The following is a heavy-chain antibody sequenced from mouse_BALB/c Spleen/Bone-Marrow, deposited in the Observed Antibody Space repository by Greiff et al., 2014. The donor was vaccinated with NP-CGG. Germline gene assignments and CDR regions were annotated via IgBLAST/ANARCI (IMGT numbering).Heavy chain of an antibody. CDR2: IDPANGNT. D-gene: IGHD2-14*01. V-gene: IGHV14-3*02. CDR1: GFNIKDTY. J-gene: IGHJ4*01. Sequence: VQLQQPGAELVKPGASVKLSCTAPGFNIKDTYMHWVKQRPEQGLEWIGRIDPANGNTKYDPKFQGKATITADTSSNTAYLQLNSLTSEDTAVYYCAQGYDWAMDYWGQGTSVTVSS. CDR3: AQGYDWAMDY.